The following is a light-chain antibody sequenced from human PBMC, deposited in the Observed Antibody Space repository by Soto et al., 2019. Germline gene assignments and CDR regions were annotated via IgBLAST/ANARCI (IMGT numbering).Light chain of an antibody. CDR2: DAS. J-gene: IGKJ2*01. Sequence: EVVLTQSPGTLSLSPGERATLSCRASQSISQSLAWYQQRPGQSPRLLIYDASRRATGIPDRFSGSGSGTDFTLTISRLEPEDFAVYYCQQCDSSPLTFGQGTKVDIK. CDR1: QSISQS. CDR3: QQCDSSPLT. V-gene: IGKV3-20*01.